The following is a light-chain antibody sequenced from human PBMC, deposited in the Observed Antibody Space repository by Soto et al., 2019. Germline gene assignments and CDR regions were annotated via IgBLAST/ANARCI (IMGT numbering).Light chain of an antibody. Sequence: DIQMTQSPSTLSGSVGDRVTITFRASQTISSWLAWYQQKPGKAPKLLIYDASSLESGVPSRFSGSGSGTEFTLTISSLQPGDFATYYCQQSETYPLTFGQGTRLEIK. CDR2: DAS. J-gene: IGKJ5*01. CDR1: QTISSW. CDR3: QQSETYPLT. V-gene: IGKV1-5*01.